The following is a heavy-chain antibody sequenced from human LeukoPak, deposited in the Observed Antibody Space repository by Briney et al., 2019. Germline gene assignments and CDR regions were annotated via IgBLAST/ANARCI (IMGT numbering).Heavy chain of an antibody. Sequence: GGSLRLSCAASGFTFSSYWMSWVRQAPGKGLEWVANIKQDGSEKYYVDSVKGRFTISRDNAKNSLYLQMNSLRAEDTAVYYCARVSYYGGNRPYYFDYWGQGTLVTVSS. CDR2: IKQDGSEK. D-gene: IGHD4-23*01. CDR3: ARVSYYGGNRPYYFDY. CDR1: GFTFSSYW. V-gene: IGHV3-7*01. J-gene: IGHJ4*02.